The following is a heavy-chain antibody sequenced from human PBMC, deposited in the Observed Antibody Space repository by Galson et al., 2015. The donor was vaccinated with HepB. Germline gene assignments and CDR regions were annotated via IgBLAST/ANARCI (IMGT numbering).Heavy chain of an antibody. Sequence: SVKVSCKASGYTFTSYAMHWVRQAPGQRLEWMGWINAGNGNTKYSQKFQGRVTITRDTSASTAYMELSSLTSEDTAVYYCARRQWLLTPLDYWGQGTLVTVSS. J-gene: IGHJ4*02. V-gene: IGHV1-3*01. CDR3: ARRQWLLTPLDY. CDR1: GYTFTSYA. D-gene: IGHD6-19*01. CDR2: INAGNGNT.